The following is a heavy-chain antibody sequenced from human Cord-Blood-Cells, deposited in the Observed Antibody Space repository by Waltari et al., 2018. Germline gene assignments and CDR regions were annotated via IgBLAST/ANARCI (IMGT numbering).Heavy chain of an antibody. D-gene: IGHD3-10*01. V-gene: IGHV4-39*01. CDR2: IYYSGST. CDR1: GGSISSSSYY. J-gene: IGHJ4*02. CDR3: ARHWVWFGELLYFDY. Sequence: QLQLQESGPGLVKPSETLSLTCPVSGGSISSSSYYWGWIRQPPGKGLEWIGSIYYSGSTYYNPSLKSRVTISVDTSKNQFSLKLSSVTAADTAVYYCARHWVWFGELLYFDYWGQGTLVTVSS.